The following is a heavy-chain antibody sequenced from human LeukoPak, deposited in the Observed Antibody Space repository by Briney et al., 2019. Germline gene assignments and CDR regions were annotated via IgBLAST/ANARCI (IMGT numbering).Heavy chain of an antibody. V-gene: IGHV1-69*05. CDR3: ARDLFGPLDSSGYYCDY. CDR2: IIPIFGTA. CDR1: GGTFSSYA. J-gene: IGHJ4*02. Sequence: SVKVTCKASGGTFSSYAISWVRQAPGQGLEWMGRIIPIFGTANYAQKFQGRVTITTDESTSTAYMELSSLRSEDTAVYYCARDLFGPLDSSGYYCDYWGQGTLVTVSS. D-gene: IGHD3-22*01.